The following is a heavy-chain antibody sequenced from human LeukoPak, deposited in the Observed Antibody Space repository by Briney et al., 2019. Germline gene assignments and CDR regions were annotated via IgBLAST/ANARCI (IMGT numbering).Heavy chain of an antibody. CDR3: AKGLGAGSVLARPLHY. J-gene: IGHJ4*02. CDR1: GFPFSTYD. D-gene: IGHD3-10*01. V-gene: IGHV3-30*18. CDR2: ISSDGYRT. Sequence: GGSLRLSCAASGFPFSTYDMHWVRQAPDKGLQWVAVISSDGYRTDYPDSVRGRFTISRDNFKNTVDLQMISVTAEDTAMYFCAKGLGAGSVLARPLHYWGQGTLVTVSS.